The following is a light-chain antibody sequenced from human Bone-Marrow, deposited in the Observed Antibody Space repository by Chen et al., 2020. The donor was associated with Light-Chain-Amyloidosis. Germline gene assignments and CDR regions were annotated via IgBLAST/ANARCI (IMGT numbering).Light chain of an antibody. CDR2: WAS. CDR3: QQYYSAPFT. V-gene: IGKV4-1*01. CDR1: QSVLYSSNNKNY. Sequence: DLVMTQSPDSLAVSLGERATINCKSSQSVLYSSNNKNYLAWYQQKPGQPPKLLISWASTRESGVPERFPGSGSGTDFTLTISSLQAEDVAVYYCQQYYSAPFTFGPGTKVNIK. J-gene: IGKJ3*01.